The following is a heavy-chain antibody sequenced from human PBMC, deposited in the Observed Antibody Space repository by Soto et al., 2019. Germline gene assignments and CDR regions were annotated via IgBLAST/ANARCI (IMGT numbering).Heavy chain of an antibody. V-gene: IGHV4-39*01. CDR2: SDYRGST. CDR1: GGSISSRRHY. J-gene: IGHJ4*02. Sequence: QLQLQESGPGLVKPSETLSLTCTVSGGSISSRRHYWGWIRQSPGKHLEWIGSSDYRGSTHYNPSLKPRVTISVDTSKNQVSLKVYSVTAADTAVYYCATADGFGVVTPFFEYWGQGILVTVSS. D-gene: IGHD3-3*01. CDR3: ATADGFGVVTPFFEY.